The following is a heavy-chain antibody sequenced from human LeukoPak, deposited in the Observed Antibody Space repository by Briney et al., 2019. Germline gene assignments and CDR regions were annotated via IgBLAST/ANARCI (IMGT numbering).Heavy chain of an antibody. CDR2: IYHSGST. J-gene: IGHJ4*02. CDR3: AGYSYGYPFDY. CDR1: GYSISSGYY. Sequence: SETLSLTCTVSGYSISSGYYWGWIRQPPGKGLAWIGSIYHSGSTYYNPSLKSRVTISVDTSKNQFSLKLSSVTAADTAVYYCAGYSYGYPFDYWGQGTLVTVSS. D-gene: IGHD5-18*01. V-gene: IGHV4-38-2*02.